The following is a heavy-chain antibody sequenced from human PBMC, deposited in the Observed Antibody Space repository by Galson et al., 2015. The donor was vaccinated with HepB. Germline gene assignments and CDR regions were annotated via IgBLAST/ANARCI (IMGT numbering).Heavy chain of an antibody. Sequence: SVKVSCKASGYTFTSYAMHWVRQAPGQRLEWMGWINAGNGNTKYSQKFQGRVTITRDTSASTAYMELSSLRSEDTAVYYCASVYYYDSSGYPGAFDIWGQGTMVTVSS. D-gene: IGHD3-22*01. CDR2: INAGNGNT. CDR3: ASVYYYDSSGYPGAFDI. CDR1: GYTFTSYA. V-gene: IGHV1-3*01. J-gene: IGHJ3*02.